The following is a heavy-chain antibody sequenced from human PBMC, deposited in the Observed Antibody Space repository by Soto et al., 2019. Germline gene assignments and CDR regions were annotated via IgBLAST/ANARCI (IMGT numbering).Heavy chain of an antibody. CDR1: GYTFTTYD. D-gene: IGHD3-16*01. CDR3: VIGRGGQFDY. V-gene: IGHV1-8*01. J-gene: IGHJ4*02. Sequence: QVQLVQSGAEVKKPGASVKVSCKASGYTFTTYDINWVRQASGQGLEWMGWMNPDSGMTTYAQSFQGRVTMTRSTSISTAYMELSSLRSEDTAVYYCVIGRGGQFDYWGQGTLVTVSS. CDR2: MNPDSGMT.